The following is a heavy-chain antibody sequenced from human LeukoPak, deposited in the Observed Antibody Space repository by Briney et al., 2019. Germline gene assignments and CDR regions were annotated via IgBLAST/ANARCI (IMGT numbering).Heavy chain of an antibody. V-gene: IGHV4-59*01. CDR2: IYYSGST. Sequence: SETPSLTCTVSGGSISSYYWSWLRQPPGKGLEWIGYIYYSGSTNYNPSLKSRVTISVDTSKNQFSLKLSSVTAADTAVYYCASNGVTIFGVVTAFDYWGQGTLVTVSS. CDR1: GGSISSYY. D-gene: IGHD3-3*01. CDR3: ASNGVTIFGVVTAFDY. J-gene: IGHJ4*02.